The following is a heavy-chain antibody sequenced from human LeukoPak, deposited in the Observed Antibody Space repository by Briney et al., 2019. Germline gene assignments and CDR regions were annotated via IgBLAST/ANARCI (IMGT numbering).Heavy chain of an antibody. Sequence: SETLSLTCTVSGGSISSGGYYWSWIRQHPGKGLEWIGYIYYSGSTYYNPSLKSRVTISVDTSKNQSSLKLSSVTAADTAVYYXXXXXXXXXXXPPLDYYYYGMDVWGQGTTVTVSS. CDR1: GGSISSGGYY. CDR3: XXXXXXXXXXPPLDYYYYGMDV. CDR2: IYYSGST. V-gene: IGHV4-31*03. J-gene: IGHJ6*02.